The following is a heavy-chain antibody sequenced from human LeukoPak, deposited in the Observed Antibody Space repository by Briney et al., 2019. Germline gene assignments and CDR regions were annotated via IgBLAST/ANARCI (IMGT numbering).Heavy chain of an antibody. CDR3: ARANRLRPLDY. CDR1: GFTFSSYW. CDR2: INSDGSST. Sequence: GGSLRLSCAASGFTFSSYWVHWVRQAPGKGLVWVSRINSDGSSTSYADSVKGRFTISRDNAKNTLYLQMNSLRAEDTAVYYCARANRLRPLDYWGQGTLVTVSS. D-gene: IGHD4-17*01. V-gene: IGHV3-74*01. J-gene: IGHJ4*02.